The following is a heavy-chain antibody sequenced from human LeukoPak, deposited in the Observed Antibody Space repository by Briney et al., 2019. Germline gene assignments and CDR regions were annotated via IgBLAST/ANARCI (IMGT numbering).Heavy chain of an antibody. Sequence: ASVTVSCTASGYTLTSYGISWVRQAPGQGLEWMGWISAYNGNTNYAQKLQGRVTMTTDTSTSTAYMELRSLRSDDTAVYYCARDLGGWYFDLWGRGTLVTVSS. D-gene: IGHD2-15*01. CDR1: GYTLTSYG. CDR3: ARDLGGWYFDL. V-gene: IGHV1-18*01. J-gene: IGHJ2*01. CDR2: ISAYNGNT.